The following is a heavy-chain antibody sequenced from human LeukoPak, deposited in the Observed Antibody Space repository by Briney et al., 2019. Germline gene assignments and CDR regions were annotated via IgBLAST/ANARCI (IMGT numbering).Heavy chain of an antibody. D-gene: IGHD2-2*01. J-gene: IGHJ1*01. CDR3: AKASRPHCSSTSCYAPGYFQH. CDR1: GFTFSSYE. CDR2: ISSSAGTI. V-gene: IGHV3-48*03. Sequence: GGSLRLSCAASGFTFSSYEMNWFRQAPGKGLEWLSYISSSAGTIYYADSVKGRFTISRDNAKSSLYLQMNSLRAEDTALYYCAKASRPHCSSTSCYAPGYFQHWGQGTLVTVSS.